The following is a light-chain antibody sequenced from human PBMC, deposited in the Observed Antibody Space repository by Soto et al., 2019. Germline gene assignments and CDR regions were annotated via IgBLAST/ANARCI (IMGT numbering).Light chain of an antibody. J-gene: IGLJ3*02. CDR1: SGHSSYA. CDR2: LNSDGSH. CDR3: QTWGTGIRGV. V-gene: IGLV4-69*01. Sequence: QSVLTQSPSASASLGASVKLTCTLSSGHSSYAIAWHQQQPEKGPRYLMKLNSDGSHSKGDGIPDRFSGSSSGAERSLTISGLQSEDEADYYCQTWGTGIRGVFGGGTKLTVL.